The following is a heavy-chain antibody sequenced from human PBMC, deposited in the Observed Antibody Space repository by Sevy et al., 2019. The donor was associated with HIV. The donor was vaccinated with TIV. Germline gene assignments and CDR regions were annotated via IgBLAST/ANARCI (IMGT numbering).Heavy chain of an antibody. CDR2: ISYDGSNK. CDR3: ANHAFYGELDY. CDR1: GFTFSSYG. J-gene: IGHJ4*02. V-gene: IGHV3-30*18. D-gene: IGHD4-17*01. Sequence: GGSLRLSCAASGFTFSSYGMHWVRQAPGKGLEWVAVISYDGSNKYYADSVKGRFTISRDNSKNTLYLQMNSLRAEDTAVYYCANHAFYGELDYWGQGTLVTVSS.